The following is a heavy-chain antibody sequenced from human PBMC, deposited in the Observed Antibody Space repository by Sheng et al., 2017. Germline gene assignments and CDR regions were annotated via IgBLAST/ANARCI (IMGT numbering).Heavy chain of an antibody. V-gene: IGHV3-23*04. D-gene: IGHD3-22*01. Sequence: VQLVESGGGLVQPGGTLRLSCAASGFTFRSYGMTWVRQAPGKGLEWVSAISGSGGSTYYADSVKGRFTISRDNSRNTLYLHMNSLRAEDTAVYYCAKVSYDSGGYYSDYFEYWGQGTLVTVSS. CDR2: ISGSGGST. CDR3: AKVSYDSGGYYSDYFEY. J-gene: IGHJ4*02. CDR1: GFTFRSYG.